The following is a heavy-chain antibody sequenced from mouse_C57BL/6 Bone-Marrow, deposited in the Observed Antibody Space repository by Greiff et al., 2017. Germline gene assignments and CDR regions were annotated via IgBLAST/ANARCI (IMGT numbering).Heavy chain of an antibody. CDR3: AREGYYYGSFAY. CDR1: GYTFTSYG. D-gene: IGHD1-1*01. J-gene: IGHJ3*01. Sequence: QVQLQQSGAELARPGASVKLSCKASGYTFTSYGISWVKQRTGQGLEWIGEIHPRSGNTYYNEKFKGKATLTADKSSSTAYMELRSLTSEYSAVYFCAREGYYYGSFAYWGQGTLVTVSA. V-gene: IGHV1-81*01. CDR2: IHPRSGNT.